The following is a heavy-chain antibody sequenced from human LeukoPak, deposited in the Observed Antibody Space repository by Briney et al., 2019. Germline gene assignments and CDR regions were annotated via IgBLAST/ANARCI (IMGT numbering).Heavy chain of an antibody. J-gene: IGHJ4*02. CDR2: IWYDGRTQ. Sequence: PGGSLRLSCAASGFTFSTYGMHWVRQAPGKGLEWVAVIWYDGRTQFYAESVKGRFAVPRDNSKNTLYLQMNSLRAEDTAVYHCARGEYYHESSGYPNYWGQGTLVTVSS. CDR3: ARGEYYHESSGYPNY. V-gene: IGHV3-33*01. D-gene: IGHD3-22*01. CDR1: GFTFSTYG.